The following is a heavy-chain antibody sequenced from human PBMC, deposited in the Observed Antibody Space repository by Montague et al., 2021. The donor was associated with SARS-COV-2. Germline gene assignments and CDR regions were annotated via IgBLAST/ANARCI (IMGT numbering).Heavy chain of an antibody. CDR3: ARDLVIGYDILTGYYGSSEGWFDY. CDR2: INGFGMRT. D-gene: IGHD3-9*01. V-gene: IGHV3-23*01. Sequence: SLRLSCATSGYIFNRYAMTWVRQAPGRGLEWVAGINGFGMRTFSADSVMGRFTISRDNSRNTVFPQMNSLRAEDTAVYYCARDLVIGYDILTGYYGSSEGWFDYWGQGTLVTVSS. J-gene: IGHJ4*02. CDR1: GYIFNRYA.